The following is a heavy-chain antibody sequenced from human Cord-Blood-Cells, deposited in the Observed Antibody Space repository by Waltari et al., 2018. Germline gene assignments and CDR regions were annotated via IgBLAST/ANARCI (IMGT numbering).Heavy chain of an antibody. CDR1: GYTLTELS. D-gene: IGHD2-15*01. J-gene: IGHJ4*02. CDR2: FDPEDGET. CDR3: AAEYCSGGSCEYYFDY. V-gene: IGHV1-24*01. Sequence: VQLVQSGAEVKKPGASVKVSCKVSGYTLTELSMHWLRQAPGKGLEWMGGFDPEDGETIYAQKFQGRVTMTEDTSTDTTYMELSSLRSEDTAVYYCAAEYCSGGSCEYYFDYWGQGTLVTVSS.